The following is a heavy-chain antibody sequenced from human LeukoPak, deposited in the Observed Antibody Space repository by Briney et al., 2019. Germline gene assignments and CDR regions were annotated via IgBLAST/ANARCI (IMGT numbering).Heavy chain of an antibody. D-gene: IGHD6-13*01. V-gene: IGHV1-46*01. Sequence: GASVKVSFKASGYTFTSYYTHWVRQAPGQGLEWMGIINPSGGSTSYAQKFQGRVTMTRDTSTSTVYMELSSLRSEDTAVYYCARADLSSSWTENFDYWGQGTLVTVSS. CDR2: INPSGGST. CDR1: GYTFTSYY. CDR3: ARADLSSSWTENFDY. J-gene: IGHJ4*02.